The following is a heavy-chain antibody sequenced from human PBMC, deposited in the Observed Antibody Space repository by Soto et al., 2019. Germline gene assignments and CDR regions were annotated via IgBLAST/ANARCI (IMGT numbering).Heavy chain of an antibody. D-gene: IGHD1-1*01. V-gene: IGHV3-21*01. CDR1: GFTFTSYT. CDR2: ISTGSSYI. CDR3: ARDQVPMTTNTDFDH. J-gene: IGHJ4*02. Sequence: GGSLRLSCAASGFTFTSYTMNWVRQAPGKGLEWISFISTGSSYIYYADSVKGRFTMSRDNAKNSVYLRMNSLRADDTAVYYCARDQVPMTTNTDFDHWGQGTLVTVSS.